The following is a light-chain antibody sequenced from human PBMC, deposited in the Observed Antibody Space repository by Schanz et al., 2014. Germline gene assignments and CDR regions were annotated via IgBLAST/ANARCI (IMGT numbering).Light chain of an antibody. V-gene: IGKV3D-20*02. CDR1: QTVASDY. CDR3: QQRSNWPLT. Sequence: EIVLTQSPGTLSLSPGERATLSCRASQTVASDYLAWYQQKPGQAPRLLMYGASTRATGIPARFSGSGSGTEFTLTISSLEPEDFAVYYCQQRSNWPLTFGGGTKVEIK. CDR2: GAS. J-gene: IGKJ4*01.